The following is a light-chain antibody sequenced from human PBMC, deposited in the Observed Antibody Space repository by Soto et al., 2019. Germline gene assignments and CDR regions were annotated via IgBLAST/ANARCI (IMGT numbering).Light chain of an antibody. Sequence: EIVMTQSPATLSVSPGERATLPCGASQSVSSNLAWYQQKPGQAPRLLIYGASTRATGIPARFSGSGSGTEFTLTISSLQSEDFAVYYCQQYNNWPPLYTFGQGTKLEIK. CDR1: QSVSSN. V-gene: IGKV3-15*01. CDR2: GAS. J-gene: IGKJ2*01. CDR3: QQYNNWPPLYT.